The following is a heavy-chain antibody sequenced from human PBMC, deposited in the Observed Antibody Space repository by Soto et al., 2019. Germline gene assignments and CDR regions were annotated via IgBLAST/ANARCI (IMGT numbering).Heavy chain of an antibody. J-gene: IGHJ4*02. CDR2: ISSSSSTI. CDR1: GVTFCSYS. Sequence: GGSLRLSCAASGVTFCSYSMNWVRQAPGKGLEWVSYISSSSSTIYYADSVKGRFTISRDNAKNSLYLQMNSLRAEDTAVYYCARDLAYYFIWGQGTLVTVSS. V-gene: IGHV3-48*01. D-gene: IGHD3-10*01. CDR3: ARDLAYYFI.